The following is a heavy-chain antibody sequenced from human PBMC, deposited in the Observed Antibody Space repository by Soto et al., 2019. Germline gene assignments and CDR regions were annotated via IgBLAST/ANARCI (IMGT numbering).Heavy chain of an antibody. J-gene: IGHJ4*02. CDR1: GFTFGDYA. CDR3: TRGGSYYNVVPNDY. V-gene: IGHV3-49*03. D-gene: IGHD3-10*01. Sequence: GGSLRLSCTASGFTFGDYAMSWFRQAPGKGLEWVGFIRSKAYGGTTEYAASVKGRFTISRDDSKSIAYLQMNSLKTEDTAVYYCTRGGSYYNVVPNDYWGQGTLVTVSS. CDR2: IRSKAYGGTT.